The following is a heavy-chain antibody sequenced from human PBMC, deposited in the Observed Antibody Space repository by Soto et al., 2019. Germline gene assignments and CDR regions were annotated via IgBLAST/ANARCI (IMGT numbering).Heavy chain of an antibody. J-gene: IGHJ5*02. Sequence: EVQLVESGGGLVQPGGSLRLSCVASGFTLSGYAMNWVRQAPGKGLEWVSYISSSSSNIQYAGSVKGRFPISRDNAKNSLHLQINSLRDEDTAVYYCARDCSLGSRYCRWFDPWGQGTLVTVSS. V-gene: IGHV3-48*02. D-gene: IGHD2-15*01. CDR3: ARDCSLGSRYCRWFDP. CDR2: ISSSSSNI. CDR1: GFTLSGYA.